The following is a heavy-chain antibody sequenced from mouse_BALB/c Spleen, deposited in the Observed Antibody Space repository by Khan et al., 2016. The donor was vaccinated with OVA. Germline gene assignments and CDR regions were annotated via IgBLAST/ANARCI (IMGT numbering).Heavy chain of an antibody. J-gene: IGHJ1*01. Sequence: QIQLVQSGNELIRPGTSVKMSCKASGYTFTNYWLGWVKQRPGHGLEWIGDIYPTGYFTNYNEKFKGKATLTVDTSSNTAYMQLSGLTSEDSAVYFCTRWATWFCDVWGAGTTVTVSS. V-gene: IGHV1-63*02. D-gene: IGHD3-1*01. CDR3: TRWATWFCDV. CDR2: IYPTGYFT. CDR1: GYTFTNYW.